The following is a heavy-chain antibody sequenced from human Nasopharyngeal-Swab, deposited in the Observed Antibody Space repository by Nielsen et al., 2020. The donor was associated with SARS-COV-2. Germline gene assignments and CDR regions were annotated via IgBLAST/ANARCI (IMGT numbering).Heavy chain of an antibody. CDR1: GGTFSSYA. V-gene: IGHV1-69*13. J-gene: IGHJ6*03. Sequence: SVKVSCKASGGTFSSYAISWVRQAPGQGLVWMGGIIPIFGTANYAQKFQGRVTITADESTSTAYMELSSLRSEDTAVYYCARVRLTGSSWSLGYYYYYMDVWGKGTTVTVSS. D-gene: IGHD6-13*01. CDR3: ARVRLTGSSWSLGYYYYYMDV. CDR2: IIPIFGTA.